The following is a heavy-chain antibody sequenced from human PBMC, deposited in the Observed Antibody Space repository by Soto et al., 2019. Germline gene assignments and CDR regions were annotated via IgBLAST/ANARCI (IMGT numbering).Heavy chain of an antibody. J-gene: IGHJ3*02. Sequence: GGSLRLSCAASGFTFSSYAMSWVRQAPGKGLEWVSAISGSGGSTYYADSVKGRFTISRDNSKNTLYLQMNSLRAEDTAVYYCAKDWFEQWLVRYAFDIWGQGTMVTVSS. CDR1: GFTFSSYA. D-gene: IGHD6-19*01. V-gene: IGHV3-23*01. CDR3: AKDWFEQWLVRYAFDI. CDR2: ISGSGGST.